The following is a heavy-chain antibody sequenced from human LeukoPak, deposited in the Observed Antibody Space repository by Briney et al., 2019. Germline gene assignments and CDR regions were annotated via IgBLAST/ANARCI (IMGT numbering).Heavy chain of an antibody. Sequence: GASVKVSCEASGYTFTGYYMHWVRQAPGQGLEWMGWINPNSGGTNYAQKFQGRVTMTRDTSISTAYMELSRLRSDDTAVYYCAPDCSGGSCYGYFDYWGQGTLVTVSS. J-gene: IGHJ4*02. CDR3: APDCSGGSCYGYFDY. CDR2: INPNSGGT. V-gene: IGHV1-2*02. D-gene: IGHD2-15*01. CDR1: GYTFTGYY.